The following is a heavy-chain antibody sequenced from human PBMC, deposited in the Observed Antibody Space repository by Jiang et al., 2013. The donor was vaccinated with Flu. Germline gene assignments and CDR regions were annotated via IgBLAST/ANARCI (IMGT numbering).Heavy chain of an antibody. D-gene: IGHD6-19*01. V-gene: IGHV1-69*04. Sequence: KKPGSSVKVSCKASGGTFSSYAISWVRQAPGQGLEWMGRIIPILGIANYAQKFQGRVTITADKSTSTAYMELSSLRSEDTAVYYCGIAVAGTASYWGQGTLVTVSS. CDR2: IIPILGIA. CDR1: GGTFSSYA. J-gene: IGHJ4*02. CDR3: GIAVAGTASY.